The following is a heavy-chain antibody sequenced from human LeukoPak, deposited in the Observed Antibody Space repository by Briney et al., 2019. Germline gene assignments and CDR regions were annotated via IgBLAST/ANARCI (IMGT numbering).Heavy chain of an antibody. J-gene: IGHJ6*02. CDR3: ARLRSTSYYYGMDV. V-gene: IGHV4-30-4*08. CDR1: GGSISGSSYF. CDR2: IYYSGST. D-gene: IGHD2-2*01. Sequence: SETLSLTCAVSGGSISGSSYFWGWIRQPPGKGLEWIGYIYYSGSTYYNPSLKSRVTISVDTSKNQFSLKLSSVTAADTAVYYCARLRSTSYYYGMDVWGQGTTVTVSS.